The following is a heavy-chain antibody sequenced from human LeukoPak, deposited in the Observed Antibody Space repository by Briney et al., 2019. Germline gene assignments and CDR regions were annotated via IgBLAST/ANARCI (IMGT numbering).Heavy chain of an antibody. CDR3: AKDYAVGSIDY. CDR2: ISASGVLT. Sequence: GGSLRLSCAASGFTVPDYAMTWVRQALGKGLEWVSSISASGVLTYYADSVKGRFTVSRDNSKNTVSLQMESLRAEDTALYYCAKDYAVGSIDYWGQGTLVTVSS. V-gene: IGHV3-23*01. J-gene: IGHJ4*02. D-gene: IGHD3-16*01. CDR1: GFTVPDYA.